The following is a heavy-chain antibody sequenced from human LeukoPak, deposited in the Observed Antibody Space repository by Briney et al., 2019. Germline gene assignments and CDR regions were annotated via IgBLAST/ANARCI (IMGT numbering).Heavy chain of an antibody. CDR2: IYYSGST. J-gene: IGHJ4*02. CDR1: GGSVSSGSYY. CDR3: ARDDSGYYYGSSGNFGY. V-gene: IGHV4-61*01. Sequence: SETLSLTCTVSGGSVSSGSYYWSWIRQPPGKGLEWIGYIYYSGSTNYNPSLKSRVTISVDTSKNQFSLKLSSVTAADTAVYYCARDDSGYYYGSSGNFGYWGQGTLVIVSS. D-gene: IGHD3-22*01.